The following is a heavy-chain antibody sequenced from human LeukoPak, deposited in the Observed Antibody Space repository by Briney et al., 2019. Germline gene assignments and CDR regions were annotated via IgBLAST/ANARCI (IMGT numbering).Heavy chain of an antibody. CDR2: INPSGGST. Sequence: VASVKVSFKASGYTFTIYYMHWVRQAPGQGLEWMGIINPSGGSTSYAQKFQGRVTMTRDTSTSTVYMELSRLRSEDPAVYYCARAWGASPVDYWGQGTLVTVSS. J-gene: IGHJ4*02. CDR1: GYTFTIYY. CDR3: ARAWGASPVDY. V-gene: IGHV1-46*01. D-gene: IGHD7-27*01.